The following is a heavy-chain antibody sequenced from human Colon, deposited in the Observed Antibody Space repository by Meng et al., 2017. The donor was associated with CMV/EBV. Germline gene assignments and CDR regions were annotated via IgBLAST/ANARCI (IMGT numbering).Heavy chain of an antibody. CDR1: GCSVSSGSYY. CDR3: ARDYTSGYYPYYYYGMDV. V-gene: IGHV4-61*01. D-gene: IGHD3-3*01. CDR2: IYYSGST. Sequence: SETLSLTCTVSGCSVSSGSYYWCWIRQPPGKGLEWIGYIYYSGSTNYNPSLKSRVTISVDTSKNQFSLKLSSVTAADTAVYYCARDYTSGYYPYYYYGMDVWGQGTTVTVSS. J-gene: IGHJ6*02.